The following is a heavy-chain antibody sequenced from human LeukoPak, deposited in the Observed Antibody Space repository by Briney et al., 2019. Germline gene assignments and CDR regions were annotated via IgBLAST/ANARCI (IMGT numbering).Heavy chain of an antibody. V-gene: IGHV3-53*04. J-gene: IGHJ2*01. Sequence: GGSLRLSCAASGFTVSSNYMSWVRQAPGKGLEWVSVIYTGGTTYYADSVKGRFTISRHNSKNTLYLQMNSLRAGDTAVYYCAREANWYFDLWGRGTLVTVSS. CDR2: IYTGGTT. CDR3: AREANWYFDL. CDR1: GFTVSSNY.